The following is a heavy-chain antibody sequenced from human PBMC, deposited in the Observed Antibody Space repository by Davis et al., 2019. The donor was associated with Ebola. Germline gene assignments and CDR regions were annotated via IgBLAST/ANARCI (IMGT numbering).Heavy chain of an antibody. V-gene: IGHV1-46*01. CDR3: ARKQLDGYYFDY. Sequence: ALVKVSCKASGYTFTNYYMHWVRQAPGQGLEWMGLINPSGGRTSYAQKFQGRVTMTRDTSTSTVYMELSRLRSDDTAVYYCARKQLDGYYFDYWGQGTLVTVSS. CDR1: GYTFTNYY. D-gene: IGHD6-13*01. J-gene: IGHJ4*02. CDR2: INPSGGRT.